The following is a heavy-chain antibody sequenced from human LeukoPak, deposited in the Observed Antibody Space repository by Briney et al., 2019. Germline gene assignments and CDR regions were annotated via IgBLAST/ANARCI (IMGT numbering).Heavy chain of an antibody. V-gene: IGHV4-30-2*01. CDR1: GASIRSRGYF. CDR2: ILPTEIP. D-gene: IGHD2-2*01. CDR3: ARVNDRLTSPAYHLPTRGIDY. J-gene: IGHJ4*02. Sequence: SETLSLTCTVSGASIRSRGYFWTWIRQTPGKGLECLGHILPTEIPYYNPSLESRVTISLDRSKDQFSLKLSSVTAADTAVYFCARVNDRLTSPAYHLPTRGIDYWGQGILVTVSS.